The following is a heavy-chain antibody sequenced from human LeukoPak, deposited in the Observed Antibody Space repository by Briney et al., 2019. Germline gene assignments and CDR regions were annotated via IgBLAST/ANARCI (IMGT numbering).Heavy chain of an antibody. V-gene: IGHV3-74*01. Sequence: GGSLRLSCAASGFTFSSYWMHWVRQAPGKGLVWVSHISRYGSSTSYADSVKGRFTISRDNAKNTLYLQMNRLRAEDTAVYYCARDKVSNYVFDYWGQGTLVTVSS. CDR1: GFTFSSYW. CDR2: ISRYGSST. J-gene: IGHJ4*02. D-gene: IGHD4-11*01. CDR3: ARDKVSNYVFDY.